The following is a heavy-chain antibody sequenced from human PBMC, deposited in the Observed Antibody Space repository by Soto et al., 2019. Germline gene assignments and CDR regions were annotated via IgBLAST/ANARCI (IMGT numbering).Heavy chain of an antibody. CDR3: ARCRGRGVCYFYYYGMDV. D-gene: IGHD2-8*01. V-gene: IGHV1-69*13. CDR2: IIPIFGTA. J-gene: IGHJ6*02. CDR1: GGTFSSYA. Sequence: ASVKVSCKASGGTFSSYAISWVRQAPGQGLEWMGGIIPIFGTANYAQKFQGRVTITADESTSTAYMELSSLRSEDTAVYYCARCRGRGVCYFYYYGMDVWGQGTTVTVSS.